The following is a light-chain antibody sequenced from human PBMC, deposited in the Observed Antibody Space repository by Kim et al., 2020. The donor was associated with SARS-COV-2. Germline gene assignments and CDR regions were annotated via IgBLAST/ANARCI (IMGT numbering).Light chain of an antibody. CDR1: NSNIGSNR. CDR3: AVWDDNLDGGL. Sequence: QSVLTQPPSASGTPGQRVTISCAGSNSNIGSNRVNWLQQFPGTAPKLLIHGNNQRPSGVPDRFSGYKSGISASLAISGLQSEDEADYFCAVWDDNLDGGLFGGGTQLTVL. V-gene: IGLV1-44*01. CDR2: GNN. J-gene: IGLJ3*02.